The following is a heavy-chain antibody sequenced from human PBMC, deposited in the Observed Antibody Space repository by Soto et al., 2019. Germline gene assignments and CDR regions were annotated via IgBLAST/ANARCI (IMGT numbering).Heavy chain of an antibody. J-gene: IGHJ5*02. CDR1: GYTFTSYG. Sequence: QVQLVQSGAEVKKPGASVKVSCKASGYTFTSYGISWVRQAPGQGLEWMGWISAYNGNTNYAQKLQGRVTMTTDTSTNTAYMELRSLRSDDTAVYYCARSSLGYCSGGSCYGYNWFDPWGQGTLVTVSS. CDR3: ARSSLGYCSGGSCYGYNWFDP. CDR2: ISAYNGNT. V-gene: IGHV1-18*01. D-gene: IGHD2-15*01.